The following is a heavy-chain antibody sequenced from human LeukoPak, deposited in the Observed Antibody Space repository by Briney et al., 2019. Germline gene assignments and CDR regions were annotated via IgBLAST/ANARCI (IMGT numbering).Heavy chain of an antibody. CDR3: ARGSSYYYDSSGPRDAFDI. V-gene: IGHV4-61*02. CDR1: GDSISSGSYY. CDR2: IYASGST. D-gene: IGHD3-22*01. Sequence: SETLSLTCIVSGDSISSGSYYWSWIRQPAGKGLEWIGRIYASGSTNFNPSLMSRVTILVDTSKNQFSLRLYSVTAADTAVYYCARGSSYYYDSSGPRDAFDIWGQGTMVTVSS. J-gene: IGHJ3*02.